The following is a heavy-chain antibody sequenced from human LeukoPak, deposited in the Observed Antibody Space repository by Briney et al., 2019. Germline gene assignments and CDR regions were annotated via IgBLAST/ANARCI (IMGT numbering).Heavy chain of an antibody. CDR1: GFTFSSYS. Sequence: GGSLRLSCAASGFTFSSYSMNWVRQAPGKGLEWVSYISSSGGNTYYPDSVKGRFTISRDNSKNTMYLQMNSLRAEDTAVYYCAKDRPTWPIDYWGQGTLVTVSS. V-gene: IGHV3-23*01. D-gene: IGHD5-12*01. CDR2: ISSSGGNT. CDR3: AKDRPTWPIDY. J-gene: IGHJ4*02.